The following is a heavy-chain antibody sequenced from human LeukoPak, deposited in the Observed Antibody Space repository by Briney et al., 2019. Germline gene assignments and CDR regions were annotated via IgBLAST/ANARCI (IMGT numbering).Heavy chain of an antibody. CDR2: IYYSGST. CDR1: GGSISSGGYY. V-gene: IGHV4-39*01. Sequence: PSETLSLTCTVSGGSISSGGYYWSWIRQPPGKGLEWIGSIYYSGSTYYNPFLKSRVTISVDTSKNQFSLKLSSVTAADTAVYYCARPGYSSSPKYYYYYGMDVWGQGTTVTVSS. J-gene: IGHJ6*02. D-gene: IGHD6-13*01. CDR3: ARPGYSSSPKYYYYYGMDV.